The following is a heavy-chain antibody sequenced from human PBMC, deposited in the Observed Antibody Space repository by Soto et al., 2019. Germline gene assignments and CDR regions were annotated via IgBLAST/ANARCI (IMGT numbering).Heavy chain of an antibody. CDR2: ISAYNGNT. CDR1: GYTFTSYG. V-gene: IGHV1-18*01. CDR3: ARVVGALGHWFDP. D-gene: IGHD1-26*01. Sequence: QVQLVQSGGEVKKPGASVKVSCKASGYTFTSYGISWVRQAPGQGLEWMGRISAYNGNTNYAQKLQGRVTMTTDTSTSPAYMELRSRRSDDPAVYYCARVVGALGHWFDPWGQGTLVTVSS. J-gene: IGHJ5*02.